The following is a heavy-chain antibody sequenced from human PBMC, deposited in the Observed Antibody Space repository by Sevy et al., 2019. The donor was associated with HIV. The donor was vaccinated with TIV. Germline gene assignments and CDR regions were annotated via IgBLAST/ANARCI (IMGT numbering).Heavy chain of an antibody. CDR2: IKQDGSVK. Sequence: GESLKISCAASGFTLNSYWMSWVRQAPGKGLEWVANIKQDGSVKYYVDTVKGRFTISRDNARNLVYLQMSSLTAEDTAPYYCVRAIATDASLWGQGTLVTVSS. CDR1: GFTLNSYW. V-gene: IGHV3-7*01. J-gene: IGHJ4*02. CDR3: VRAIATDASL. D-gene: IGHD6-13*01.